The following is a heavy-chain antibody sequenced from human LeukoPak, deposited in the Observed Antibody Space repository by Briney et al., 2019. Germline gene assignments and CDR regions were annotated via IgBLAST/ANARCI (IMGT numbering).Heavy chain of an antibody. V-gene: IGHV3-11*01. CDR3: AREARGSGRDFDY. J-gene: IGHJ4*02. CDR2: IGTRSNPI. Sequence: PGGSLRLSCVASGFSFSDLYMSWIRQAPWMGLEWISYIGTRSNPIYYADSVKGRFTISRDDSKNSLYLQMNSLRAEDTAVYFCAREARGSGRDFDYWGQGILVTVSS. D-gene: IGHD1-26*01. CDR1: GFSFSDLY.